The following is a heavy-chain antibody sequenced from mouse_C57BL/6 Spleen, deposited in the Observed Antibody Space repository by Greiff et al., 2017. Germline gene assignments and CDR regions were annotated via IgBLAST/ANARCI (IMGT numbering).Heavy chain of an antibody. V-gene: IGHV1-26*01. CDR3: ARGGTTVVAKGYYFDY. CDR1: GYTFTDYY. D-gene: IGHD1-1*01. J-gene: IGHJ2*01. Sequence: VQLQQSGPELVKPGASVKISCKASGYTFTDYYMNWVKQSHGKSLEWIGDINPNNGGTSYNQKFKGKATLTVDKSSSTAYMELRRLTSEDSAVYYCARGGTTVVAKGYYFDYWGQGTTLTVSS. CDR2: INPNNGGT.